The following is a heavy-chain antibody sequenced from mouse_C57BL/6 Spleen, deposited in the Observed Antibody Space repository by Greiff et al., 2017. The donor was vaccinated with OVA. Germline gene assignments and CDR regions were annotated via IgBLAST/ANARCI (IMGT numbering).Heavy chain of an antibody. J-gene: IGHJ2*01. CDR1: GYTFTSYW. CDR2: IDPNSGGT. D-gene: IGHD4-1*01. CDR3: LTGTEYFDY. V-gene: IGHV1-72*01. Sequence: QVQLQQPGAELVKPGASVKLSCKASGYTFTSYWMHWVKQRPGRGLEWIGSIDPNSGGTKDKEKFKSKATLTVDKPYSTAYIQLSSLTSEDSSVYYCLTGTEYFDYWGQGTTLTVSS.